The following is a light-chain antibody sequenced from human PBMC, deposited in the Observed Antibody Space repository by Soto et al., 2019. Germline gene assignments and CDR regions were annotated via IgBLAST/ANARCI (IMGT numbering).Light chain of an antibody. Sequence: QLVLTQSPCASASLGASVKLTCPLSSGHSNYAIAWHQQQSEKGPRYLMKLNSDGSHSKGDGIPDRFSGSSSGAERYLTISSLQSEDEADYYCQTWGSGIVVFGGGTKLTVL. J-gene: IGLJ2*01. CDR2: LNSDGSH. CDR1: SGHSNYA. V-gene: IGLV4-69*01. CDR3: QTWGSGIVV.